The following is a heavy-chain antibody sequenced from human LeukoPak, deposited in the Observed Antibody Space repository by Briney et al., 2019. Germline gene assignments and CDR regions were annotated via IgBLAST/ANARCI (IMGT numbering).Heavy chain of an antibody. Sequence: ASVKVSCKASGYTFTSYAMHWVRQAPGQRLEWMGWINAGNGNTKYSQKFQGRVTITRDTSASTAYMELSSLRSEDTAVYYCARAPYGSGPYYHYGMDVWGQGTTVTVSS. CDR3: ARAPYGSGPYYHYGMDV. D-gene: IGHD3-10*01. V-gene: IGHV1-3*01. J-gene: IGHJ6*02. CDR1: GYTFTSYA. CDR2: INAGNGNT.